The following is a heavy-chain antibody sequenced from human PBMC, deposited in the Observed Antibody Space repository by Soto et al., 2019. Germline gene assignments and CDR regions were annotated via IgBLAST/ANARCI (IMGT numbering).Heavy chain of an antibody. CDR1: GFTISNAW. V-gene: IGHV3-15*07. CDR2: IKSKTDGGTT. Sequence: WGSLRLSWAASGFTISNAWMNWVRQAPGKGLEWVGRIKSKTDGGTTDYAAPVKGRFTISRDDSKNTLYLQMNSLKTEDTAVYYCTTISTPSFPYYYYYGMDVWGQGTTVTVSS. J-gene: IGHJ6*02. CDR3: TTISTPSFPYYYYYGMDV.